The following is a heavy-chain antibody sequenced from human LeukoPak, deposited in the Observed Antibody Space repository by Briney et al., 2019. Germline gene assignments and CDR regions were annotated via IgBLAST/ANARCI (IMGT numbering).Heavy chain of an antibody. V-gene: IGHV3-30-3*01. CDR1: GFTFSSYA. J-gene: IGHJ4*02. D-gene: IGHD2-2*02. CDR3: ARHRVVVPAAIPDCGY. CDR2: ISYDGSNK. Sequence: PGGSLRLSCAASGFTFSSYAMHWVRQAPGKGLEWVAVISYDGSNKYYADSVKGRFTISRDNSKNTLYLQMNSLRAEDTAVYYCARHRVVVPAAIPDCGYWGQGTLVTVSS.